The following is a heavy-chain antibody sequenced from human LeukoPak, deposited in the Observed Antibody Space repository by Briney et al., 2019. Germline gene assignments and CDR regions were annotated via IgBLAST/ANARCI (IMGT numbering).Heavy chain of an antibody. J-gene: IGHJ5*02. CDR1: GYTFTNNF. CDR3: ARDNSVGDIAWWFDP. V-gene: IGHV1-46*01. D-gene: IGHD3-10*01. Sequence: GASVKVSCKASGYTFTNNFMHWVRQAPGQGLEWMGIINPSGDNTWYAQKFQGRVTLTRDMSTSTDYMELRSLKSEDTAVYYCARDNSVGDIAWWFDPWGQGTLVTVSS. CDR2: INPSGDNT.